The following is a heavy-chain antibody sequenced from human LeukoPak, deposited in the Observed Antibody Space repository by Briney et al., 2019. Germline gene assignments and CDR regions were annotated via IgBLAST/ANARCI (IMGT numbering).Heavy chain of an antibody. CDR3: ARDVRGYSSGLSGY. CDR2: IYYSGRT. Sequence: SETLSLTCTLSIHFLCLSNYLWRWSRRPPGKGLEWLGWIYYSGRTYYNPSLKSRVTISVDTSKNHFPLKLSSVTAADTAVYYCARDVRGYSSGLSGYWGQGTLVTVSS. CDR1: IHFLCLSNYL. J-gene: IGHJ4*02. D-gene: IGHD6-19*01. V-gene: IGHV4-39*06.